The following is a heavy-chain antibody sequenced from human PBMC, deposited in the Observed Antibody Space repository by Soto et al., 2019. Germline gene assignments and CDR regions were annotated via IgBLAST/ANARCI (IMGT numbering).Heavy chain of an antibody. J-gene: IGHJ5*02. D-gene: IGHD1-1*01. CDR2: ISRDGNAI. CDR1: GFIVSDYY. Sequence: GGSPRLSCAVAGFIVSDYYMSWIRQAPGKRLEWLAYISRDGNAIFYADSVIGRFTVSRDNAKNSLFLQMDDLRAEETAMFFCARGAEMSGLTKWFDPWGQGTLVTVSS. V-gene: IGHV3-11*01. CDR3: ARGAEMSGLTKWFDP.